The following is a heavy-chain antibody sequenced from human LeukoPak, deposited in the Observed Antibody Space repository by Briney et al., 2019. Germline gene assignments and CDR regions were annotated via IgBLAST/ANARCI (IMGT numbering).Heavy chain of an antibody. J-gene: IGHJ4*02. CDR1: GFTVGDNY. D-gene: IGHD3-3*01. CDR2: IYSGGTT. Sequence: GGSLTLSCAASGFTVGDNYMTWVRQAPGKGLEWVSLIYSGGTTGYADSVKGRFSISRDISKNTLSLQLSSLRAEDTAVYYCAGGTDFWSGYSFDSWGQGTLVTVSS. CDR3: AGGTDFWSGYSFDS. V-gene: IGHV3-53*01.